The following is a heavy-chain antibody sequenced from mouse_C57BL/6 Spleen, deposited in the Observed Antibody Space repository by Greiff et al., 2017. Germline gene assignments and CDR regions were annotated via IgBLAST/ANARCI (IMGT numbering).Heavy chain of an antibody. V-gene: IGHV1-53*01. CDR1: GYTFTSYW. J-gene: IGHJ4*01. CDR2: INPSNGGT. D-gene: IGHD3-2*02. Sequence: QVQLQQPGTELVKPGASVKLSCKASGYTFTSYWMHWVKQRPGQGLEWIGNINPSNGGTNYNEKFKSKATLTVDKSASTAYMQLSRLTSEDSAVYYCAREVGYSYAMDYWGQGTSVTVSS. CDR3: AREVGYSYAMDY.